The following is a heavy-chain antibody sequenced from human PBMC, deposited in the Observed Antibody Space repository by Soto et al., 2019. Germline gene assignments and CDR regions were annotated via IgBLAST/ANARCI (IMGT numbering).Heavy chain of an antibody. CDR1: GGSISSSSYY. D-gene: IGHD2-2*01. CDR2: IYYSGNT. CDR3: AGGPEGVYYFDY. Sequence: SETLSLTCTVSGGSISSSSYYWGWIRQPPGKGLEWIGSIYYSGNTYYNPSLKSRVTISVDTSKNQFSLKLSSVTAADTAVYYCAGGPEGVYYFDYWGQGTLVTVPQ. V-gene: IGHV4-39*01. J-gene: IGHJ4*02.